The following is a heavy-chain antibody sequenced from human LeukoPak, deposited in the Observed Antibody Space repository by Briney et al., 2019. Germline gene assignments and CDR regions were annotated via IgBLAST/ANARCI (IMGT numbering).Heavy chain of an antibody. CDR3: AETGPTDL. CDR2: ISHDGTNI. D-gene: IGHD3-9*01. V-gene: IGHV3-30*03. Sequence: GRSLRLSCAASGFTFSSYGMHWVRQAPGKGLEWVAAISHDGTNIHYAESVKGRFTISRDNSKNMLYLQMNSLRAEDTALYYCAETGPTDLWGQGTLVTVSS. J-gene: IGHJ5*02. CDR1: GFTFSSYG.